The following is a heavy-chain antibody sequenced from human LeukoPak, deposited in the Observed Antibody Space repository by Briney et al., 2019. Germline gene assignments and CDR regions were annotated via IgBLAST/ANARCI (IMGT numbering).Heavy chain of an antibody. Sequence: SVKVSCKASGGTFSSYAISWVRQAPGQGLEWMGRIIPILGIANYAQKFQGRVTITADKSTSTAYMELSSLRSEDTAVYYCARPPSQYYYYGMDVWGQGTSVTVSS. CDR1: GGTFSSYA. CDR3: ARPPSQYYYYGMDV. J-gene: IGHJ6*02. V-gene: IGHV1-69*04. CDR2: IIPILGIA.